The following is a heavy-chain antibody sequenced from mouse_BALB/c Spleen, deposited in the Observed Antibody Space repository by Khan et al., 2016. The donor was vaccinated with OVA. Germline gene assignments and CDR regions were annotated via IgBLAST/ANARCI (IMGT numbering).Heavy chain of an antibody. J-gene: IGHJ3*01. V-gene: IGHV1S135*01. CDR3: TRKGYVAWFTY. CDR1: GYSFTSYY. CDR2: VDPFSGGT. D-gene: IGHD2-2*01. Sequence: VQLQQSGPELMKPGASVKISCKASGYSFTSYYFHWVMQSHGESLEWIGYVDPFSGGTTSNQKFKGNATLTVDKSSSTAYMHLSNRTYEDSEVYYCTRKGYVAWFTYWGQGTLVTVSA.